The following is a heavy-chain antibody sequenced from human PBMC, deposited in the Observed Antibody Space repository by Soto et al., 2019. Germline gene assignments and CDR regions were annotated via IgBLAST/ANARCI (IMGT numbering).Heavy chain of an antibody. V-gene: IGHV4-4*07. Sequence: ETLSLTCTVSGGSISSYYWSWIRQPAGKGLEWIGRIYTSGSTNYNPSLKSRVTMSVDTSKNQFSLKLSSVTAADTAVYYCARGMEYYDSSGFDYWGQGTLVTVSS. CDR3: ARGMEYYDSSGFDY. J-gene: IGHJ4*02. CDR2: IYTSGST. CDR1: GGSISSYY. D-gene: IGHD3-22*01.